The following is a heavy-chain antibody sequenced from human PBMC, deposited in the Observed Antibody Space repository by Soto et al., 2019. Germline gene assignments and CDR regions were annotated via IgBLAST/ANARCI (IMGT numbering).Heavy chain of an antibody. V-gene: IGHV1-46*01. CDR3: ARDASGYYRSGSYHPGGYYYYGMDV. D-gene: IGHD3-10*01. Sequence: ASVKVSCKASGYTFTSYYMHWVRQAPGQGLEWMGIINPSGGSTSYAQKFQGRVTMTRDTSTSTVYMELSSLRSEDTAVYYCARDASGYYRSGSYHPGGYYYYGMDVWGHGTTVTVSS. J-gene: IGHJ6*02. CDR2: INPSGGST. CDR1: GYTFTSYY.